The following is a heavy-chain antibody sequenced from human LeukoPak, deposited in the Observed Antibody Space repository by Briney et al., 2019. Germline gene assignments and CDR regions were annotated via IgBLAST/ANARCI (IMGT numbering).Heavy chain of an antibody. CDR2: ISGSGGNT. D-gene: IGHD3-10*01. J-gene: IGHJ3*02. CDR3: AKSFYGSGRFNAFDI. CDR1: GFTFSSYA. V-gene: IGHV3-23*01. Sequence: PGGSLRLSCAASGFTFSSYAMSWVRQAPGKGLEWVSAISGSGGNTYYADSVKGRFTISRDNSKNTLYLQMNSLRAEDTAVYYCAKSFYGSGRFNAFDIWGQGAMVTVSS.